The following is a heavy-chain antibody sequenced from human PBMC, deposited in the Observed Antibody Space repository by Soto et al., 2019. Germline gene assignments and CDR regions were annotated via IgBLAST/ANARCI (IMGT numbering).Heavy chain of an antibody. CDR3: ARIPRRYGMDV. CDR1: GVSRRTSGMC. Sequence: SGPTLVNPTQTLTLTCTFSGVSRRTSGMCVSWIRQPQGKALEWLALIDWDDDKYYSTSLKTRLTISKDTSKNQVVRTMTNMDPVDTATYYYARIPRRYGMDVWGQGTTVTVSS. CDR2: IDWDDDK. J-gene: IGHJ6*02. V-gene: IGHV2-70*01.